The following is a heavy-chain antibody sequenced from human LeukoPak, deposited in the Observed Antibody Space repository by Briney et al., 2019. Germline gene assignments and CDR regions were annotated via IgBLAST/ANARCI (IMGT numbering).Heavy chain of an antibody. D-gene: IGHD3-10*01. CDR2: IYHDDSDT. V-gene: IGHV5-51*01. Sequence: GASLQISCETSGSTFTKFWVGWVRQPPGKGLEWLGMIYHDDSDTRYSPSFQGQVTMSVDKSISIVYLHWSSLKASDTARYYCVRGKGSGTYYGFDYWGQGTVVSVVS. CDR1: GSTFTKFW. J-gene: IGHJ4*01. CDR3: VRGKGSGTYYGFDY.